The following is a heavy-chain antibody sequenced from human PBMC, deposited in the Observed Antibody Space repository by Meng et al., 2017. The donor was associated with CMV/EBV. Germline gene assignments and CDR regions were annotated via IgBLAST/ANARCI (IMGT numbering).Heavy chain of an antibody. V-gene: IGHV1-8*01. CDR2: MNPNSGNT. D-gene: IGHD3-9*01. CDR3: ASVPPGRPVIMAY. Sequence: ASVKVSCKASGYTFTSYDINWVRQATGQGLEWMGWMNPNSGNTGYAQKFQGRVTMTRNTSISTAYMELSSLRSEDTAVYCCASVPPGRPVIMAYWGQGTLVTVSS. CDR1: GYTFTSYD. J-gene: IGHJ4*02.